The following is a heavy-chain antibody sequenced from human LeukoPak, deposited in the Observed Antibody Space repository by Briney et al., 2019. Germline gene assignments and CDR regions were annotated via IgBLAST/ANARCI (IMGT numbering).Heavy chain of an antibody. CDR2: IRYDGSNK. CDR3: AKDEQLVGGGDSYFDY. J-gene: IGHJ4*02. Sequence: PGGSLRLSCAASGFTFSSYGMHWVRQAPGKGLEWVAFIRYDGSNKYYADSVKGRFTISRDNSKNTLYLQMNSLRAEDTAVYYCAKDEQLVGGGDSYFDYWGQGTLVTVSS. V-gene: IGHV3-30*02. D-gene: IGHD1/OR15-1a*01. CDR1: GFTFSSYG.